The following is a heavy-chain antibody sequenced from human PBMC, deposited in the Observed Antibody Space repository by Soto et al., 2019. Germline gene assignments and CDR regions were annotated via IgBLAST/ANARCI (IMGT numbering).Heavy chain of an antibody. CDR3: ARRPKRSGYSGPDF. CDR2: FNPSGDST. D-gene: IGHD5-12*01. V-gene: IGHV1-46*01. J-gene: IGHJ4*02. Sequence: QGVEWMGIFNPSGDSTNYAQKFQGGVTMTSDTFKNQFSLNLRSVTAADTAVYYCARRPKRSGYSGPDFWGRGTLVTVSS.